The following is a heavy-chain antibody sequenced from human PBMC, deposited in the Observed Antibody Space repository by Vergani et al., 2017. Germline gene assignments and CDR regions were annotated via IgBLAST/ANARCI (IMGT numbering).Heavy chain of an antibody. D-gene: IGHD3-10*01. CDR2: VDPEDGET. V-gene: IGHV1-69-2*01. J-gene: IGHJ4*02. CDR1: GYTFTDYY. Sequence: EVQLVQSGAEVKKPGATVKISCKVSGYTFTDYYMPWVQQAPGKGLEWMGLVDPEDGETIYAEKFQGRVTITADTSTDTAYMELSSLRSEDTAVYYCATGYGSGSYRLGPNFDDWGQGTLVTVSS. CDR3: ATGYGSGSYRLGPNFDD.